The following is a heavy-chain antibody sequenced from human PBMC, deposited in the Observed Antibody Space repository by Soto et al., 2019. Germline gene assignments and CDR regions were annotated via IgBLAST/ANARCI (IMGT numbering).Heavy chain of an antibody. CDR1: GFTFSSYS. CDR3: VKDQDSSGWDRYYYYGMDV. CDR2: ISSNK. J-gene: IGHJ6*02. D-gene: IGHD6-19*01. V-gene: IGHV3-21*01. Sequence: PGGSLRLSCAASGFTFSSYSMNWVRQAPGKGLEWVSSISSNKYYADSVKGRFTISRDNSKNTLYLQMNSLRAEDTAVYYCVKDQDSSGWDRYYYYGMDVWGQGITVTVSS.